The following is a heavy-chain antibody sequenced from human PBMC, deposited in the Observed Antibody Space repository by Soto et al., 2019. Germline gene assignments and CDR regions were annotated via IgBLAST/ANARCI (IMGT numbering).Heavy chain of an antibody. J-gene: IGHJ6*02. CDR2: IIAIFGTE. Sequence: QVQLVQSGAEVKKPGSSVKVSCKVSVGTFSSHCINWFRQAPGHGPEWMGGIIAIFGTENYAQKFQGRVKITADESTSTAYMELSSLTSEDTALYYCSTSVYCSTTRCYYSYGLDVWGHGTTVIVSS. D-gene: IGHD2-2*01. CDR1: VGTFSSHC. V-gene: IGHV1-69*01. CDR3: STSVYCSTTRCYYSYGLDV.